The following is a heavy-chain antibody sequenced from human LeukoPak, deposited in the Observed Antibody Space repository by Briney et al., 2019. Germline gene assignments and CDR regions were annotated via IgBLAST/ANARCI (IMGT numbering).Heavy chain of an antibody. Sequence: GGSLRLSCAASGFSIDKYWMNWVRQAPGKGLEWVANIKQDGSDKYYLDSVKGRFIISRDNAKNSLYLQMNSLRAEDTAVYYCARGSNYDILTGYYNTYYFDHWGQGTLVTVSS. CDR2: IKQDGSDK. J-gene: IGHJ4*02. D-gene: IGHD3-9*01. CDR1: GFSIDKYW. V-gene: IGHV3-7*01. CDR3: ARGSNYDILTGYYNTYYFDH.